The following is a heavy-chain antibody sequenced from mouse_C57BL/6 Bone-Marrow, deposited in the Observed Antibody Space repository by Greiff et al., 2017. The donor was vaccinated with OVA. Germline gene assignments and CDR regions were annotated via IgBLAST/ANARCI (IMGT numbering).Heavy chain of an antibody. J-gene: IGHJ1*03. D-gene: IGHD1-1*01. CDR3: TRSPNYYGPYWYFDV. Sequence: EVQLQQSGTVLARPGASVKMSCKTSGYTFTSYWMHWVKQRPGQGLEWIGAIYPGNSDTSYNQKFKGKAKLTAVTSASTAYMELSSLTNEDAAVYYCTRSPNYYGPYWYFDVWGTGTTVTVSS. CDR2: IYPGNSDT. V-gene: IGHV1-5*01. CDR1: GYTFTSYW.